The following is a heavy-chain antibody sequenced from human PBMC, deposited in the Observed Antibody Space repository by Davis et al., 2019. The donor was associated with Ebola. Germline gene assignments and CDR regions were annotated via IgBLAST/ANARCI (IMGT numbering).Heavy chain of an antibody. V-gene: IGHV1-46*01. D-gene: IGHD5-24*01. Sequence: ASVKVSCKASGYTFTSYYMHWVRQAPGQGLEWMGIINPSGGSTSYAQKFQGRVTMTRDTSTSTAYMELSRLRSDDTAVYYCARTRGRWLQGDYFDYWGQGTLVTVSS. CDR1: GYTFTSYY. J-gene: IGHJ4*02. CDR3: ARTRGRWLQGDYFDY. CDR2: INPSGGST.